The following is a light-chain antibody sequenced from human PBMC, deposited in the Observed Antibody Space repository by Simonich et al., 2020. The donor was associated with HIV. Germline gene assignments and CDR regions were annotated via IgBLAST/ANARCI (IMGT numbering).Light chain of an antibody. V-gene: IGLV1-44*01. Sequence: QSVLTQPPSVSGAPGQRVTISCTGSRPNIGAGYDVNWYQQPPGTAPQLLIFSNNQRPSGRPGRCSGSKSGTSASLAISGLQSEDEADYYCAAWDDSLNGWVFGGGTKLTVL. CDR3: AAWDDSLNGWV. J-gene: IGLJ3*02. CDR2: SNN. CDR1: RPNIGAGYD.